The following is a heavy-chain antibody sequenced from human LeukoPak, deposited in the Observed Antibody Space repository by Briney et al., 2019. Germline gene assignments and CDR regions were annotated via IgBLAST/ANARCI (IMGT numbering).Heavy chain of an antibody. CDR1: GFTFSDAW. Sequence: GGSLRLSCAASGFTFSDAWISWVRQAPGKGLEWVSAISGSGGSTYYADSVKGRFTISRDNSKNTLYLQMNSLRAEDTAVYYCAKETEPGFDYWGQGTLVTVSS. V-gene: IGHV3-23*01. CDR2: ISGSGGST. J-gene: IGHJ4*02. CDR3: AKETEPGFDY. D-gene: IGHD2-21*02.